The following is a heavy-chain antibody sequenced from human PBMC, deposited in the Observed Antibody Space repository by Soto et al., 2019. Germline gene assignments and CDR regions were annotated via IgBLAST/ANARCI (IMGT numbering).Heavy chain of an antibody. V-gene: IGHV2-5*02. D-gene: IGHD3-3*01. CDR2: IYWDDDK. CDR3: AYRILRTVFGLVTTTAIYFDF. Sequence: QITLNESGPTVVKPAETLTLTCTFSGFSLTTSGVGVGWIRQSPGKAPEWLALIYWDDDKRYSASLKSRLTLTKDTSKNQVVLTMASVDPADTATYYCAYRILRTVFGLVTTTAIYFDFWGQGTPVVVSS. J-gene: IGHJ4*02. CDR1: GFSLTTSGVG.